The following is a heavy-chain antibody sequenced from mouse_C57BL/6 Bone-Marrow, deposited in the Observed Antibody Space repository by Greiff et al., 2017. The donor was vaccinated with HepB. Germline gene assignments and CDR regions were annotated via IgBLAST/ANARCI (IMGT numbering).Heavy chain of an antibody. CDR1: DSEVFPIAY. V-gene: IGHV15-2*01. J-gene: IGHJ2*01. CDR2: ILPSIGRT. D-gene: IGHD2-1*01. Sequence: VKLQESGSELRSPGSSVKLSCKDFDSEVFPIAYMSWVRQKPGHGFEWIGGILPSIGRTIYGETFEDKATLDADTLSNTAYLELNSLTSEDSAIYYCARGIYYGNYGVFFDYWGQGTTLTVSS. CDR3: ARGIYYGNYGVFFDY.